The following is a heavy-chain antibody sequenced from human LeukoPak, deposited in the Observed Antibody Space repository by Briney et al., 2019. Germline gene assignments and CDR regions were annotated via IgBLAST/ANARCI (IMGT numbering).Heavy chain of an antibody. Sequence: SETLSLTCTVSGGSISSYYWSWIRQPPGKGLEWIGYIYTSGSTHYNPSLKSRVTISVDTSKNQFSLKLTSVTAAGTAVYYCARGSSGGYTTDFDNWGQGTLVTVSS. CDR2: IYTSGST. V-gene: IGHV4-4*09. J-gene: IGHJ4*02. CDR1: GGSISSYY. CDR3: ARGSSGGYTTDFDN. D-gene: IGHD5-24*01.